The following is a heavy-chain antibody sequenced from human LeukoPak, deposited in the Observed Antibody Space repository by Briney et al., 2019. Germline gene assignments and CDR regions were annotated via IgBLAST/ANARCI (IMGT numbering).Heavy chain of an antibody. Sequence: GASVKVSCKASGYTFTSYGISWVRQAPGQGLEWMGWINPNSGGTNYAQKFQGRVTMTRDTSISTAYMELSRLRSDDTAVYYCARELPLGAVAGTGDYWGQGTLVTVSS. V-gene: IGHV1-2*02. CDR3: ARELPLGAVAGTGDY. D-gene: IGHD6-19*01. J-gene: IGHJ4*02. CDR1: GYTFTSYG. CDR2: INPNSGGT.